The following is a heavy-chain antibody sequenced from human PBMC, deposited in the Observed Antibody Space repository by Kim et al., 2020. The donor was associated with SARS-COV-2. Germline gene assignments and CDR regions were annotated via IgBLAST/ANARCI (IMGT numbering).Heavy chain of an antibody. CDR3: ARDKGIAAFDP. V-gene: IGHV3-33*01. D-gene: IGHD6-13*01. Sequence: GGSLRLSCAASGFTFSSYGMHWVRQAPGKGLEWVAVIWYDGSNKYYADSVKGRFTISRDNSKNTLYLQMNSLRAEDTAVYYCARDKGIAAFDPWGQGTLVTVSS. CDR2: IWYDGSNK. CDR1: GFTFSSYG. J-gene: IGHJ5*02.